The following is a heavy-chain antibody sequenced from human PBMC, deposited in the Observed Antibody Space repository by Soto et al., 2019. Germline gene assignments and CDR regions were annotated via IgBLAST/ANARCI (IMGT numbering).Heavy chain of an antibody. CDR3: ARQIGSTLYY. J-gene: IGHJ4*02. V-gene: IGHV5-51*01. D-gene: IGHD3-16*01. CDR1: EHSFSSYW. Sequence: GGAPKISCQGSEHSFSSYWIAWVRQMPGKASEWMGIIFPAHSETRYSPSFRGQVTISVDKSISTAYLQWSSLQASDTATYYCARQIGSTLYYWGQGTLVTAPQ. CDR2: IFPAHSET.